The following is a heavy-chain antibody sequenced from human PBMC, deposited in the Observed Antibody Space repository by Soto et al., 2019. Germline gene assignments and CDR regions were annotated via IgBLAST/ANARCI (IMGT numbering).Heavy chain of an antibody. D-gene: IGHD6-19*01. CDR1: GFSFSSTRMA. CDR2: IYWDDDK. J-gene: IGHJ4*02. CDR3: AHIVVAGLGYYFDY. V-gene: IGHV2-5*02. Sequence: KESGPTLVTPTQTLTLTCTFSGFSFSSTRMAVGWIRQPPGKALEWLALIYWDDDKRYSPFLKSRLTITKDTSKNQVVLTMSNMDPVDTARYYCAHIVVAGLGYYFDYWGQGTLVTVSS.